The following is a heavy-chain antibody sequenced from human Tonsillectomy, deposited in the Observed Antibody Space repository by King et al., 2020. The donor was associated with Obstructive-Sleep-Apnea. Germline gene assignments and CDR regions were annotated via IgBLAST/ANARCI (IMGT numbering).Heavy chain of an antibody. V-gene: IGHV3-15*01. D-gene: IGHD3-22*01. CDR1: GFTFSNAW. CDR2: IKSKPEGGTA. CDR3: TTGLRDSSGGYHGDDAFDI. J-gene: IGHJ3*02. Sequence: VQLVESGGGLVEPGGSLRLSCAASGFTFSNAWMIWVRQAPRKGLEWVGRIKSKPEGGTADYAAPVKGRFHISREDSKNTAYLQMNSLKTEDTAGNYCTTGLRDSSGGYHGDDAFDIWGQGTMVTVSS.